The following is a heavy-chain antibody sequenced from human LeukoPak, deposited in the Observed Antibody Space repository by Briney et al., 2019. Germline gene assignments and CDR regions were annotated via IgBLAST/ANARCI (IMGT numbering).Heavy chain of an antibody. D-gene: IGHD2-2*01. J-gene: IGHJ3*02. CDR3: ARGWRGSRQYCSSTSCHNPKNAFDI. Sequence: GGSLRLSCAASGFTFRSYSMNWVRQAPGKGLEWVSSISSDSSYINYADSVKGRFTTSRDNAKNSLYLQMNSLRAEDTAVYYCARGWRGSRQYCSSTSCHNPKNAFDIWGQGTMVTVSS. CDR2: ISSDSSYI. V-gene: IGHV3-21*06. CDR1: GFTFRSYS.